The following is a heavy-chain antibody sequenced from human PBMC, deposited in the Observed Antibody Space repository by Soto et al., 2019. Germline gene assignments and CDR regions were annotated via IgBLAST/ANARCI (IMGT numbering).Heavy chain of an antibody. CDR2: IYYSGST. CDR3: ARQRTSVVTQAYFDS. D-gene: IGHD2-21*02. CDR1: GDSISNRSYY. Sequence: KPSETLSLTCTVTGDSISNRSYYWGWIRQPPGKGLEWIGSIYYSGSTYNNPSLKSRVSMSVETSKNQFSLKLRSATAADTALYYCARQRTSVVTQAYFDSWGQGSLVTVSS. V-gene: IGHV4-39*01. J-gene: IGHJ4*02.